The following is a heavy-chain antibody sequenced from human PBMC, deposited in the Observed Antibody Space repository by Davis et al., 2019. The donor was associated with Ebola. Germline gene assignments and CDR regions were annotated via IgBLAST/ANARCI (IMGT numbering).Heavy chain of an antibody. CDR2: TSGGGGTT. CDR1: GFTFSSYA. CDR3: ARSQYAVTATTPYYYYGVDV. D-gene: IGHD2-21*02. J-gene: IGHJ6*02. Sequence: GESLKISCAASGFTFSSYAMTWVRRAPGKGLEWVSGTSGGGGTTNYADSVKGRFTISRDNAKNTLYLQMNSLRAEDTAVYYCARSQYAVTATTPYYYYGVDVWGQGTTVTVSS. V-gene: IGHV3-23*01.